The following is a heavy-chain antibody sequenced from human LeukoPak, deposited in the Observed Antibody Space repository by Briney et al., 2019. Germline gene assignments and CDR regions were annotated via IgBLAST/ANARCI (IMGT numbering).Heavy chain of an antibody. J-gene: IGHJ3*02. CDR2: IIPIFGTA. D-gene: IGHD2-8*02. Sequence: GASVKVSCKASGATFSSYAISWVRQAPGQGLEWMGGIIPIFGTANYAQKFQGRVTITADESTSTAYMELSSLRSEDTAVYYCARGPCTGGVCYNAFDIWGQGTMVTVSS. CDR1: GATFSSYA. V-gene: IGHV1-69*13. CDR3: ARGPCTGGVCYNAFDI.